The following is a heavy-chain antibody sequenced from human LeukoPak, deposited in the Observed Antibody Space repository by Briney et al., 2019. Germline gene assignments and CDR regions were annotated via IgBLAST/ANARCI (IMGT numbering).Heavy chain of an antibody. V-gene: IGHV1-69*04. CDR3: ARPPEGYSYGFYFGH. CDR1: GGTFSSYA. Sequence: ASVKVSCKASGGTFSSYAISWVRQAPGQGLEWMGRIIPILGIANYAQKFQGRVTMTRDTSTSTVYMELSSLRSEDTAVYYCARPPEGYSYGFYFGHWGQGAPVIVSS. D-gene: IGHD5-18*01. J-gene: IGHJ4*02. CDR2: IIPILGIA.